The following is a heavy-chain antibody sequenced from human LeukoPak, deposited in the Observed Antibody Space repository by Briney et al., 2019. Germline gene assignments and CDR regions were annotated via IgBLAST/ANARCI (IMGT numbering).Heavy chain of an antibody. D-gene: IGHD4-23*01. J-gene: IGHJ4*02. V-gene: IGHV4-39*01. CDR2: IYYSGST. Sequence: PSETLSLTCTVSGDSIYSSNYYWGWIRQPPGKGLEWIGSIYYSGSTYYNSSLKSRVTISVDTPKNQFSLKLSSVTAADTSVYYCARRGIGGNAAFDYWGQGTLVTVSS. CDR3: ARRGIGGNAAFDY. CDR1: GDSIYSSNYY.